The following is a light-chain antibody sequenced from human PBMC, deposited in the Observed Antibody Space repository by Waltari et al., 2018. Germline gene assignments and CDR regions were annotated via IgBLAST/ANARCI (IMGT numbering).Light chain of an antibody. CDR1: STDIGAYNY. V-gene: IGLV2-14*03. Sequence: QSALTQPASVSGSPGQSITSSCTGTSTDIGAYNYVSWYQHHPGIAPKLIIYDVTKPPSGVSSRFSGSKSGNTASLTISGLQAEDEAVYYCSSYTTDTVVVFGGGTNLAVL. J-gene: IGLJ3*02. CDR3: SSYTTDTVVV. CDR2: DVT.